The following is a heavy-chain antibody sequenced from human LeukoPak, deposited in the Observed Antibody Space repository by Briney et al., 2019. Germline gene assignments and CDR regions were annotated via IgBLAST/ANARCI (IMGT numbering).Heavy chain of an antibody. V-gene: IGHV1-8*01. CDR2: MNPNSGNT. D-gene: IGHD6-19*01. CDR3: ARGGSSGWHPYYYYYMDV. Sequence: ASVKVSCKASGYTFTSYDINWVRQATGQGLEWMGWMNPNSGNTGYAQKFHGRVTMTRKTSISTAYMELSSLRSEDTAVYYCARGGSSGWHPYYYYYMDVWGKGTTVTVSS. J-gene: IGHJ6*03. CDR1: GYTFTSYD.